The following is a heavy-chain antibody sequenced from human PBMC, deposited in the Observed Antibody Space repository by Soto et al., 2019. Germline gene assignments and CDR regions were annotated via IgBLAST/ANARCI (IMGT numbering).Heavy chain of an antibody. J-gene: IGHJ4*02. V-gene: IGHV3-53*04. D-gene: IGHD3-3*01. CDR1: GFTVSSNY. CDR3: ARVRSGYCDY. Sequence: GGSPRLSCAASGFTVSSNYMSWVRQAPGKGLEWVSVIYSGGGTYYADSVKGRFTISRHNSKNTLYLQMNSLRAEDTAVYYCARVRSGYCDYWGQGTLVTVSS. CDR2: IYSGGGT.